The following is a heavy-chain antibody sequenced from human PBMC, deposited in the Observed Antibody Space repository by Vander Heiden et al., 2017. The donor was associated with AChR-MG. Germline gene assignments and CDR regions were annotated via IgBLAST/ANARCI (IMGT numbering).Heavy chain of an antibody. J-gene: IGHJ4*02. CDR2: ISHDGSNK. D-gene: IGHD3-10*01. V-gene: IGHV3-30*16. Sequence: HVQLVASGGGVVQPGRALRLPCAASGFSFQNYVLPWVRQAPGKGPEWVALISHDGSNKYHAESVKGRFTISRDNFKNTLYLQMNGLRPEDTAVYYCAREASFGQLLSSPLDFWGQGTLVTVSS. CDR3: AREASFGQLLSSPLDF. CDR1: GFSFQNYV.